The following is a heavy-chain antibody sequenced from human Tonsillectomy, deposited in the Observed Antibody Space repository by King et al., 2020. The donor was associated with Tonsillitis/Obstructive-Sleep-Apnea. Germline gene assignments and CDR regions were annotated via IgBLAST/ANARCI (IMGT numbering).Heavy chain of an antibody. V-gene: IGHV3-72*01. D-gene: IGHD3-9*01. J-gene: IGHJ6*03. Sequence: VQLVESGGGLVQPGGSLRLSCAASGFTFSDHYMDWVRQAPGKGLEWVGRTRNKANSYTTEYAASVKGRFTISRDDAKNSLYLQMNSLKTGDTAVYYCARAGRGYDILTGYFPYYYYYMDVWGKGTTVTVSS. CDR3: ARAGRGYDILTGYFPYYYYYMDV. CDR2: TRNKANSYTT. CDR1: GFTFSDHY.